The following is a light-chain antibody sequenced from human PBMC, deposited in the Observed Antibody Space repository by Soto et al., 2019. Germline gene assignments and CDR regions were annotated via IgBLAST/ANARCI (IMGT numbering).Light chain of an antibody. Sequence: QSVLTQPASVSGSPGQSITISCTGTSSDVGVYKYVSWYQHHPGKAPKLMIYEVSNRPSGVSNRFSGSKSGNTASLTISGVQAEDEAHYYCTSYTSSSTLLFGGGTKVTAL. CDR3: TSYTSSSTLL. CDR2: EVS. CDR1: SSDVGVYKY. J-gene: IGLJ2*01. V-gene: IGLV2-14*01.